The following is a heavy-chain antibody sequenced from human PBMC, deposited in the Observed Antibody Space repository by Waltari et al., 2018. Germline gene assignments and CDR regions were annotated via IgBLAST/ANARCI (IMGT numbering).Heavy chain of an antibody. Sequence: QVQLQQWGAGLLKPSETLSLTCAVYGGSFSGYYWSWIRQPPGKGREWIGEINHSGSTNYNPSLKSRVTISVDTSKNQFSLKLSSVTAADTAVYYCAMPYYYDSTRFNWFDPWGQGTLVTVSS. J-gene: IGHJ5*02. D-gene: IGHD3-22*01. CDR2: INHSGST. CDR1: GGSFSGYY. V-gene: IGHV4-34*01. CDR3: AMPYYYDSTRFNWFDP.